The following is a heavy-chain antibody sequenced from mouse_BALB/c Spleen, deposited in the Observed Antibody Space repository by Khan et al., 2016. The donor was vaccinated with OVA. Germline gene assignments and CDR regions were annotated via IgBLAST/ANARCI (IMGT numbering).Heavy chain of an antibody. J-gene: IGHJ3*01. CDR3: ARRNYFGYTFAY. CDR1: GYTFTDYY. D-gene: IGHD1-2*01. V-gene: IGHV1-77*01. Sequence: VQLQESGAELARPGASVKLSCKASGYTFTDYYINWVKQRTGQGLERIGEISPGSGDTYYNEKFKGKATLTADKSSPTAYMQLSSLTSEASAVYFCARRNYFGYTFAYWGQGTLVTVSA. CDR2: ISPGSGDT.